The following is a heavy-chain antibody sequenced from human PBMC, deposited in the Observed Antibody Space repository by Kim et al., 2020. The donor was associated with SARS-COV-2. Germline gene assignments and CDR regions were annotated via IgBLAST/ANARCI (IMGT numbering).Heavy chain of an antibody. Sequence: SETLSLTCTVSGGSISSGGYYWSWIRQHPGKGLEWIGYIYYSGSTYYNPSLKSRVTISVDTSKNQFSLKLSSVTAADTAVYYCARHSGGYHALDYWGQGTLVTVSS. CDR1: GGSISSGGYY. CDR2: IYYSGST. CDR3: ARHSGGYHALDY. V-gene: IGHV4-31*03. J-gene: IGHJ4*02. D-gene: IGHD3-22*01.